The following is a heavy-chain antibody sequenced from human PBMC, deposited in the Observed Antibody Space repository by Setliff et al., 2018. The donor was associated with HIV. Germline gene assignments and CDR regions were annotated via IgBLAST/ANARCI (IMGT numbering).Heavy chain of an antibody. CDR1: NGSINGYY. Sequence: SETLSLTCSVSNGSINGYYWTWIRQPPGKGLEWIGYISHTGSTNFNPSLKSRVSMSVDLSKNQFSLHLVSVTAADTAVYYCARESVRAYYFDYWGQGTLVTVSS. CDR2: ISHTGST. CDR3: ARESVRAYYFDY. J-gene: IGHJ4*02. V-gene: IGHV4-59*01.